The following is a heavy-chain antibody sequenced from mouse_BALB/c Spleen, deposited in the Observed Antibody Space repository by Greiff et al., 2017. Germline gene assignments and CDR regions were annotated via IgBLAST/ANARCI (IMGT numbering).Heavy chain of an antibody. V-gene: IGHV1-54*01. D-gene: IGHD2-10*01. CDR3: ARFGSYYGNYGYAMDY. CDR1: GYAFTNYL. J-gene: IGHJ4*01. Sequence: QVQLKQSGAELVRPGTSVKVSCKASGYAFTNYLIEWVKQRPGQGLEWIGVINPGSGGTNYNEKFKGKATLTADKSSSTAYMQLSSLTSEDSAVYYCARFGSYYGNYGYAMDYWGQGTSVTVSS. CDR2: INPGSGGT.